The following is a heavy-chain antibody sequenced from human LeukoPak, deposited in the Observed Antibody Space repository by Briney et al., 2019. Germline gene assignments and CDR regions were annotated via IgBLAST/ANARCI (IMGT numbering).Heavy chain of an antibody. CDR2: IKQDGSEN. D-gene: IGHD6-13*01. CDR3: ARDRDGYSSRFFDY. Sequence: GGSLRLSCAASGFTFSTYWMSWVRQAPGKGLEWVANIKQDGSENYYVDSVKGRFTISRDNAKNSLYLQMNSLRAEDTAVYYCARDRDGYSSRFFDYWGQGTLVTVSS. J-gene: IGHJ4*02. CDR1: GFTFSTYW. V-gene: IGHV3-7*01.